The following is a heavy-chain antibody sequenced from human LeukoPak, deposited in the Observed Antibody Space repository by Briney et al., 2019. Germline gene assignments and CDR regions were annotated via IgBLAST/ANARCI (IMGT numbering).Heavy chain of an antibody. Sequence: PGGSLRLFCAASGLTVSSNYMSWARQAPGEGLEWVSDIYSGGSTYYEDSVKGRFTISRDNSKNTLYLQMNSLRAEDTDVYYCERDGSGGFYYGMDVWGQGTTVTVSS. CDR3: ERDGSGGFYYGMDV. D-gene: IGHD6-19*01. V-gene: IGHV3-53*05. CDR1: GLTVSSNY. CDR2: IYSGGST. J-gene: IGHJ6*02.